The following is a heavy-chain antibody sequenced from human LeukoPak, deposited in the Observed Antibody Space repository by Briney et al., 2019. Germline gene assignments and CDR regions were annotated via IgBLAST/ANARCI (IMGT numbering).Heavy chain of an antibody. V-gene: IGHV4-59*01. CDR1: GASISGYY. CDR2: VYYSGIT. Sequence: SETLSLTCSVSGASISGYYYNWIRQPPGKGLEWIGYVYYSGITNFNPSLKSRVTMSVDTSKNQFSLKVSSVAAADTVVYYCARVLLSSGSSTWGQGTLVTVSS. CDR3: ARVLLSSGSST. J-gene: IGHJ5*02. D-gene: IGHD3-22*01.